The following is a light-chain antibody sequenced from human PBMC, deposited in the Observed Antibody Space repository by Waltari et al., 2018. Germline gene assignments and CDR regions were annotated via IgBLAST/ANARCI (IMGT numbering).Light chain of an antibody. Sequence: DIQMTQSPSTLSASVGDRVTISCRASQSVGTWLAWYQQKPGKAPKLLIYMASSLESGFPSRFSGSGSGTEFTLIISSLQPDDFATYSCQQYSSFSTFGQGTKLDI. CDR1: QSVGTW. J-gene: IGKJ2*01. CDR2: MAS. V-gene: IGKV1-5*03. CDR3: QQYSSFST.